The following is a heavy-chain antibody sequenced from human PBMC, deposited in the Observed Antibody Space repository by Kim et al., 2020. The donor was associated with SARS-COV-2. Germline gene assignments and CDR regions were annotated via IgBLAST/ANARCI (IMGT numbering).Heavy chain of an antibody. J-gene: IGHJ4*02. CDR2: INHSGST. D-gene: IGHD3-10*01. V-gene: IGHV4-34*01. CDR3: ARGYYYGSGSPQSIDY. CDR1: GGSFSGYY. Sequence: SETLSLTCAVYGGSFSGYYWSWIRQPPGKGLEWIGEINHSGSTNYNPSLKSRVTISVDTSKNQFSLKLSSVTAADTAVYYCARGYYYGSGSPQSIDYWGQGTLVTVSS.